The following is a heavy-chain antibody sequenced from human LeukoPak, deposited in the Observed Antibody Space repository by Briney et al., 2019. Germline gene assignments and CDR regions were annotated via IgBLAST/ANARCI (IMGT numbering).Heavy chain of an antibody. V-gene: IGHV3-21*01. CDR2: ISNSSSYI. CDR3: ARDKTGIAAAGSSFDY. D-gene: IGHD6-13*01. Sequence: GGSLRLSCAASGFTFSSYSMNWVRQAPGKGLEWVSSISNSSSYIYYADSVKGRFTISRDNAKNSLYLQMNSLRAEDTAVYYCARDKTGIAAAGSSFDYWGQGTLVTVSS. CDR1: GFTFSSYS. J-gene: IGHJ4*02.